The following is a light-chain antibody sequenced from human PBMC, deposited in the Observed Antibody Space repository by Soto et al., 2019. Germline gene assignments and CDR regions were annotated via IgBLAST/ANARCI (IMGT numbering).Light chain of an antibody. J-gene: IGKJ5*01. CDR2: GAS. CDR3: QPYDDLLT. V-gene: IGKV3-20*01. Sequence: EIVLTQSPDTLSLSPGESATLSCRASQSVSSSYLAWYQQKPGRAPRLLIYGASNRATGIPDRFSGSGSGTDFPLTISNLGPEDFAVFYCQPYDDLLTFGQGTRLEIE. CDR1: QSVSSSY.